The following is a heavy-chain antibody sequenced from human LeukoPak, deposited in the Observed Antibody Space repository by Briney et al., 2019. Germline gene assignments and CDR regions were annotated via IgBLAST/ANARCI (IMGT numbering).Heavy chain of an antibody. CDR2: TYYRYKWYN. CDR3: ARTGYSSTWFPWGFDP. Sequence: SQTLSLTCAISGDSVSSNSAAWNWIRQSPSRGFEWLGRTYYRYKWYNDYAVSVKSRITINPDTSKNQFSLQLNSVTPEDTAVYYCARTGYSSTWFPWGFDPWGQGTLVTVSS. V-gene: IGHV6-1*01. D-gene: IGHD6-13*01. J-gene: IGHJ5*02. CDR1: GDSVSSNSAA.